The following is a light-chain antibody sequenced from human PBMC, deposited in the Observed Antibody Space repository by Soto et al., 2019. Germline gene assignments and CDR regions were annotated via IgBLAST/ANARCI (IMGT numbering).Light chain of an antibody. CDR3: QQRSNWPPWT. CDR2: DAS. J-gene: IGKJ1*01. CDR1: QSLSSY. Sequence: EIVLTQSPATLSLSPGERATLSCRASQSLSSYLAWYQQKPGQAPRLLIYDASSRATGIPARFSGSGSGTDFTLTISSLEPEDFAVYYCQQRSNWPPWTFGQGTKVEFK. V-gene: IGKV3-11*01.